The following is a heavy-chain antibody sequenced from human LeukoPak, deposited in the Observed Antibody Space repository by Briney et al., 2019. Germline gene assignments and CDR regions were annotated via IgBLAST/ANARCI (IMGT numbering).Heavy chain of an antibody. D-gene: IGHD2-15*01. Sequence: GASVKVSRKASGGTFSSYAISWVRQAPGQGLEWMGGIIPIFGTANYAQKFQGRVTITADESTSTAYMELSSLRSEDTAVYYCARDPGMVDNWFDPWGQGTLVTVSS. V-gene: IGHV1-69*01. CDR3: ARDPGMVDNWFDP. J-gene: IGHJ5*02. CDR2: IIPIFGTA. CDR1: GGTFSSYA.